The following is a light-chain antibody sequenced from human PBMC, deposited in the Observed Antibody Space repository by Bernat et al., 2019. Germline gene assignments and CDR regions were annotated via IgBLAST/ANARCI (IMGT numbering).Light chain of an antibody. CDR2: QVV. CDR3: QSWDISTDV. Sequence: LTQPPSVSVSPGQTATITCSADKLSNKFTSWYQQKAGQSPVLVIYQVVKRPSGIPERFSGSISGNTATLTITGAQPVDEADYYCQSWDISTDVFGPGTKVTVL. CDR1: KLSNKF. V-gene: IGLV3-1*01. J-gene: IGLJ1*01.